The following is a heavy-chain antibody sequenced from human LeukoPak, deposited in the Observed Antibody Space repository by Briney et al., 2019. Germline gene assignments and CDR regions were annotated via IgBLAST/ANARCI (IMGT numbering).Heavy chain of an antibody. Sequence: GGSLRLSCTASGFTFSSYAMSWVRQAPGKGLEWFSTVTVSGGGTYYGDSVKGRFTISRDNSKNTLYLQMNSLRAEDTAVYYCAKRAARPAYYFDFWGQGTLVTISS. D-gene: IGHD6-6*01. V-gene: IGHV3-23*01. CDR1: GFTFSSYA. CDR3: AKRAARPAYYFDF. J-gene: IGHJ4*02. CDR2: VTVSGGGT.